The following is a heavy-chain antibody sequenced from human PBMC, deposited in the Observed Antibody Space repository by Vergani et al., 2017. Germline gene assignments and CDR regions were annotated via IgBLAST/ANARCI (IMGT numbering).Heavy chain of an antibody. CDR1: GFTFSSYA. CDR2: ISYDGSNK. J-gene: IGHJ4*02. Sequence: QVQLVESGGGVVQPGRSLRLSCAASGFTFSSYAMHWVRQAPGKGLEWLAVISYDGSNKYYADSVKGRFTISRDNSKNTLYLQMNSLRAEDTAVYYCARDYLRYSSSWYYFDYWGQGTLVTVSS. D-gene: IGHD6-13*01. V-gene: IGHV3-30-3*01. CDR3: ARDYLRYSSSWYYFDY.